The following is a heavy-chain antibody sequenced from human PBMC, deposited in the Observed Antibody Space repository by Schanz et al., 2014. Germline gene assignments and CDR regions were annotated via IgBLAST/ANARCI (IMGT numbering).Heavy chain of an antibody. V-gene: IGHV4-59*08. CDR2: IHQSGGT. CDR3: AKFLYDDPS. J-gene: IGHJ5*02. D-gene: IGHD3-3*01. CDR1: GGDIGNYY. Sequence: QVQLQESGPGLVKPSETLSLTCSVSGGDIGNYYWSWIRQPPGKGLEWIGYIHQSGGTNYNPSLKIQVTILVDPSKNQFPLRLTSLTAADTAVYYCAKFLYDDPSWGQGTLVTVSS.